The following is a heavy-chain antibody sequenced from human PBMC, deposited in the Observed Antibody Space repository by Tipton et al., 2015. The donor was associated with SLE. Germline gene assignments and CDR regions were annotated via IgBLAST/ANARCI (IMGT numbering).Heavy chain of an antibody. J-gene: IGHJ3*02. Sequence: SLRLSCAASGFTFDDYTMHWVRQRPGKGLEWVSAIGTAGDPYYPGSVKGRFTISRENAKNSLYLQMNSLRAGDTAVYYCARGRDYYDSSGYYFGDAFDIWGQGTMVTVSS. V-gene: IGHV3-13*05. CDR1: GFTFDDYT. CDR3: ARGRDYYDSSGYYFGDAFDI. D-gene: IGHD3-22*01. CDR2: IGTAGDP.